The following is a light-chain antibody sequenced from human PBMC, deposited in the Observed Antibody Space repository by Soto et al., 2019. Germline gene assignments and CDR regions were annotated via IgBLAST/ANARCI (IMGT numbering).Light chain of an antibody. V-gene: IGLV2-14*01. Sequence: QSALTQPASVSGSPGQSITISCTGTSSDVGTYNYVSWYQQHPGKAPKLMIYGVSNRPSGIPNRFSGSKSGNTASLTISGLQAEDEADYYCNSYTTTFPVVFGGGTKLTVL. CDR1: SSDVGTYNY. J-gene: IGLJ2*01. CDR3: NSYTTTFPVV. CDR2: GVS.